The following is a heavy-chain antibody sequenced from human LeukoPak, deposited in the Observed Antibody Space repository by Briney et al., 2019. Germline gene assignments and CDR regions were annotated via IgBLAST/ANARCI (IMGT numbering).Heavy chain of an antibody. CDR3: ARDWRDYYGSGSPNNWFDP. CDR1: GGTFSSYA. V-gene: IGHV1-69*13. Sequence: SVKVSCKASGGTFSSYAISWVRQATGQGLEWMGGIIPIFGTANYAQKFQGRVTITADESTSTAYMELSSLRSEDTAVYYCARDWRDYYGSGSPNNWFDPWGQGTLVTVSS. D-gene: IGHD3-10*01. J-gene: IGHJ5*02. CDR2: IIPIFGTA.